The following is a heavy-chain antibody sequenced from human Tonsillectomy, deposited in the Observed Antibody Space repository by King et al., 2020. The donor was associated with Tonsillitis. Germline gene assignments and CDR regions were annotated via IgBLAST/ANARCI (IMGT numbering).Heavy chain of an antibody. Sequence: VQLVESGGGLVQPGGSLRLSCAASGFTFSSYAMHWVRQAPGKGLEYVSAISSNGGSTYYANSVKGRFTISRDNSKNTLYLQMGSLRGEDMAVYYCARDRGSGWLDAFDIWGQGTMVTVSS. D-gene: IGHD6-19*01. CDR3: ARDRGSGWLDAFDI. V-gene: IGHV3-64*01. J-gene: IGHJ3*02. CDR2: ISSNGGST. CDR1: GFTFSSYA.